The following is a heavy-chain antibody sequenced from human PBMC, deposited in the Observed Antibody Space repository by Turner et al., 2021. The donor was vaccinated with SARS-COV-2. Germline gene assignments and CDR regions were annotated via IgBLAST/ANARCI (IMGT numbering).Heavy chain of an antibody. D-gene: IGHD3-22*01. Sequence: QVQLVQSGAEVKKPGSSVMVSCKASGGTFSSYATSWVRQAPGQGLEWMGGVIPILGIANYAKKFQGRVTNTADKSTSTAYMELSRLRSEDTAVYYCAREVTRDNSGYYYPPDGFDYWGQGTLVTVSS. CDR3: AREVTRDNSGYYYPPDGFDY. CDR1: GGTFSSYA. CDR2: VIPILGIA. J-gene: IGHJ4*02. V-gene: IGHV1-69*10.